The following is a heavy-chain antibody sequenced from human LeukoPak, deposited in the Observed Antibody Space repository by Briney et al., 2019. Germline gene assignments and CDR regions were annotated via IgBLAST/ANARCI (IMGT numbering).Heavy chain of an antibody. CDR2: ISGSGGST. V-gene: IGHV3-23*01. Sequence: GGSLRLSCAASGFTFSSYAMSWVRQVPGKGLEWVSAISGSGGSTYYADSVKGRFTTSRDNSKNTLYLQMNSLRAEDTAVYYCAKDPNVLLWFGESLGAFDIWGQGTMVTVSS. CDR1: GFTFSSYA. J-gene: IGHJ3*02. D-gene: IGHD3-10*01. CDR3: AKDPNVLLWFGESLGAFDI.